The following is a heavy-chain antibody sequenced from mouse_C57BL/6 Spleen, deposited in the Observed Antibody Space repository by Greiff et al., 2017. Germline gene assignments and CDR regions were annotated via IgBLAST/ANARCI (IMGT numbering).Heavy chain of an antibody. J-gene: IGHJ4*01. V-gene: IGHV3-6*01. Sequence: DVQLQESGPGLVKPSQSLSLSCSVTGYSITSGYYWNWIRQFPGNQLEWMGYISYDGSTNYNPYLKNRSSITRDTSKNPFCLKLNSLTTEDTATYYCTRDNGYYAMDYWGQGTSVTVAS. CDR2: ISYDGST. CDR1: GYSITSGYY. CDR3: TRDNGYYAMDY.